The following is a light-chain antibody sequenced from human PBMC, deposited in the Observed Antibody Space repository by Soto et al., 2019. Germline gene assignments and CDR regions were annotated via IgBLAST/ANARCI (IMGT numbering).Light chain of an antibody. CDR3: SSYSRTSPRRL. CDR1: SNDFGGYNY. CDR2: DVT. J-gene: IGLJ1*01. V-gene: IGLV2-14*03. Sequence: QSALTQPASVSGSPGQSITIPCTGTSNDFGGYNYVSWYQQFPGKAPKLIIYDVTHRPSGVSFRFSGSKSGNTASLTISGLQAEDEAGYHCSSYSRTSPRRLCGAGTKVTVL.